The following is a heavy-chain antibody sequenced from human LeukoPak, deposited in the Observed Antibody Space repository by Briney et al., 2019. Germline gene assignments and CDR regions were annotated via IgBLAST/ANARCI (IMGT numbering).Heavy chain of an antibody. CDR3: ASGDANTAAAFDI. D-gene: IGHD4-17*01. CDR1: GGSISSYY. Sequence: PSETLSLTCTVSGGSISSYYWNWIRQPAGKGLEWIGRIYTSGSTNYNYNPSLKSRVTMPADTSKNQFSLKLSSVTAADTAVYYCASGDANTAAAFDIWGQGTMVTVSS. V-gene: IGHV4-4*07. J-gene: IGHJ3*02. CDR2: IYTSGSTNY.